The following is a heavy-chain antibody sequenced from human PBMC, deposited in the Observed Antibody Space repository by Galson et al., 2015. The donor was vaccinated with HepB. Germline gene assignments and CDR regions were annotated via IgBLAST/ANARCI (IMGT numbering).Heavy chain of an antibody. D-gene: IGHD3-22*01. Sequence: SLRLSCAASGFTFSNAWMSWVRQAPGKGLEWVGRIKSKTDGGTTDYAAPVKGRFTISRDDSKNTLYLQMNSLKTEDTAVYYCTTDPNYYDSSGYSILDYWGQGTLVTVSS. J-gene: IGHJ4*02. CDR1: GFTFSNAW. CDR3: TTDPNYYDSSGYSILDY. V-gene: IGHV3-15*01. CDR2: IKSKTDGGTT.